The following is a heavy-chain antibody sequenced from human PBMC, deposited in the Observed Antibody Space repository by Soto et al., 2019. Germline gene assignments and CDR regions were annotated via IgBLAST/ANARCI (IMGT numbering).Heavy chain of an antibody. Sequence: SVKVSCKTSGFAFSNSAVQWVRQARGQRLEWMGWIVVGSGSTNYEERFQKRVTITRDMSTSTVHMELSCLSSEDTAVYYCAAELYSGGTCCSFDIWGQGTMVTVSS. CDR3: AAELYSGGTCCSFDI. CDR2: IVVGSGST. J-gene: IGHJ3*02. CDR1: GFAFSNSA. D-gene: IGHD2-15*01. V-gene: IGHV1-58*01.